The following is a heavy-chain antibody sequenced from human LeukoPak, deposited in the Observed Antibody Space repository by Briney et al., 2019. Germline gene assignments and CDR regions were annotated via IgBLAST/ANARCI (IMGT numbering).Heavy chain of an antibody. Sequence: PGGSLRLSCAASGFTVSSNYMSWVRQAPGKGLEWVSVISGSGGSTYYADSVKGRFTISRDNSKNTLYLQMNSLRAEDTAVYYCAKEAYYDSSVVDYWGQGTLVTVSS. V-gene: IGHV3-23*01. J-gene: IGHJ4*02. D-gene: IGHD3-22*01. CDR3: AKEAYYDSSVVDY. CDR1: GFTVSSNY. CDR2: ISGSGGST.